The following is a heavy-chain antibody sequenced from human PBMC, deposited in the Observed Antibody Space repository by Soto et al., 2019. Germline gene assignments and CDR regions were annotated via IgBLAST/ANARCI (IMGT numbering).Heavy chain of an antibody. CDR3: AKGLEMATPSGGLDV. D-gene: IGHD5-12*01. V-gene: IGHV3-23*01. CDR1: GFTFSNYA. Sequence: EVQLLESGGGLVQPGGSLRLSCAASGFTFSNYAMSWVRQAPGKGLEWVSAISGSGGTTFYAVSVKGRFTISRDNSKDTLYLQVNILRDEDTAVYYCAKGLEMATPSGGLDVWGQGTTDTVSS. J-gene: IGHJ6*02. CDR2: ISGSGGTT.